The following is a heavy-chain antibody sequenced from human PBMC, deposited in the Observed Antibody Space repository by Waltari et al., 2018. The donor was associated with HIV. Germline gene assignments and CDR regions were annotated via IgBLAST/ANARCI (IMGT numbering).Heavy chain of an antibody. CDR2: IYYSGST. D-gene: IGHD3-22*01. CDR3: ARHGDYYDSSGYYYFDY. V-gene: IGHV4-39*01. CDR1: GGSISSSSYY. J-gene: IGHJ4*02. Sequence: QLQLQESGPGLVKPSETLSLTCTVSGGSISSSSYYWGWLRQPPGKGLEWIGSIYYSGSTYYNPSLKSRVTISVDTSKNQFSLKLSSVTAADTAVYYCARHGDYYDSSGYYYFDYWGQGTLVTVSS.